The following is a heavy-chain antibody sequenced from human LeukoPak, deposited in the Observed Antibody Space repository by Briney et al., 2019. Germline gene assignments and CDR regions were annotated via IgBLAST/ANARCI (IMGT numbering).Heavy chain of an antibody. J-gene: IGHJ2*01. CDR1: GGSISSGDYY. Sequence: SQTLSLTCTVSGGSISSGDYYWSWIRQPPGKGLEWIGYIYYSGSTYYNPSLKSRVTISVDTSKNQFSPKLSSVTAADTAVYYCARGVVYDFWSGYYTNWYFDLWGRGTLVTVSS. V-gene: IGHV4-30-4*08. CDR2: IYYSGST. D-gene: IGHD3-3*01. CDR3: ARGVVYDFWSGYYTNWYFDL.